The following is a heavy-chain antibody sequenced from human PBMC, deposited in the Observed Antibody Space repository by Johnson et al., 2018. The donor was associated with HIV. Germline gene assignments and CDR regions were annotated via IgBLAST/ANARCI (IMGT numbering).Heavy chain of an antibody. CDR2: IRYDGSNK. CDR3: AEDWSRTVGATLGAGAFDI. J-gene: IGHJ3*02. V-gene: IGHV3-30*02. CDR1: GFTFSSYG. Sequence: QEQLVESGGGVVQPGGSLRLSCAASGFTFSSYGMHWVRQAPGKGLEWVAFIRYDGSNKYYADSVKGRFTISRDNSKNTLYLQRNSLRAEDTAVYYCAEDWSRTVGATLGAGAFDIWGQGTMVTVSS. D-gene: IGHD1-26*01.